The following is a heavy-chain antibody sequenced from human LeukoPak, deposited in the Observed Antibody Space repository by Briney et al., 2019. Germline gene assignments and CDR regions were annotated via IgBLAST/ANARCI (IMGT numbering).Heavy chain of an antibody. CDR1: GFSISTYS. J-gene: IGHJ4*01. Sequence: GGSLRLSCAASGFSISTYSMDWVRQAPGKGLEWVSSISSTSSYIYYADSVKGRFTISRDNAKNSLYLQMNSLRAEDTVVYYCARDAGITGTTDLDYWGHGTLVTVSS. CDR2: ISSTSSYI. D-gene: IGHD1-14*01. CDR3: ARDAGITGTTDLDY. V-gene: IGHV3-21*01.